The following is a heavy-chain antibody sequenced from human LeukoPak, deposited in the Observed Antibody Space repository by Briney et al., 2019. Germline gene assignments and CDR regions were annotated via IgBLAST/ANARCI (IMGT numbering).Heavy chain of an antibody. J-gene: IGHJ4*02. V-gene: IGHV4-39*07. CDR1: GGSISSSSYC. CDR3: ARDRGDYYFDY. CDR2: IHYSGTT. D-gene: IGHD2-21*01. Sequence: SETLSLTCTVSGGSISSSSYCWGWIRQPPGKGLEWIGSIHYSGTTYYNPCLKSRVTISVDTSKNQFSLKLSSVTAAHTAVYYCARDRGDYYFDYWGQGTLVTVSS.